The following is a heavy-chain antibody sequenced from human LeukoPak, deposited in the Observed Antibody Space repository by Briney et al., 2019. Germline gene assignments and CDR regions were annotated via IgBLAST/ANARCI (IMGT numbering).Heavy chain of an antibody. D-gene: IGHD3-10*01. Sequence: GGSLRLPCAASGFTLSSYDMSWVRQAPGKGLEWVSAITSGGSTYYADSVKGRFAVSRDNSYNSLSLQMNSLRAEDTAVYYCARSSHGFSWGQGTLVTVSS. V-gene: IGHV3-23*01. CDR3: ARSSHGFS. CDR1: GFTLSSYD. J-gene: IGHJ5*02. CDR2: ITSGGST.